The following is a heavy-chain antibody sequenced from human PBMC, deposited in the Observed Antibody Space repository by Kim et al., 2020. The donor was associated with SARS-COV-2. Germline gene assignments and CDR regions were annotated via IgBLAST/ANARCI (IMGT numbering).Heavy chain of an antibody. CDR1: GFTFSTYW. V-gene: IGHV3-7*03. J-gene: IGHJ4*01. CDR2: IKQDGSEK. D-gene: IGHD3-22*01. CDR3: ARAYYYDRTGYYALSY. Sequence: GGSLRLSCAASGFTFSTYWMTWVRQAPGKGLEWVANIKQDGSEKYYVDSVKGRFTISRDNAKSSLYLQMNSLKAEDTAVYYCARAYYYDRTGYYALSYWG.